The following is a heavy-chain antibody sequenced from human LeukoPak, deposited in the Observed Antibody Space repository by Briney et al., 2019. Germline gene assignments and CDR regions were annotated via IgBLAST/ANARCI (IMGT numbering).Heavy chain of an antibody. V-gene: IGHV1-46*01. CDR1: GYTFTSYY. D-gene: IGHD3-22*01. Sequence: ASVKVSCKASGYTFTSYYMHWVRQAPGQGLEWMGIINPSGGSTSYAQKFQGRVTMTRDMSTSTVYMELSSLRSEDTAVYYCARGGSYYYDSSGYFFDPWDQGTLVTVSS. CDR2: INPSGGST. CDR3: ARGGSYYYDSSGYFFDP. J-gene: IGHJ5*02.